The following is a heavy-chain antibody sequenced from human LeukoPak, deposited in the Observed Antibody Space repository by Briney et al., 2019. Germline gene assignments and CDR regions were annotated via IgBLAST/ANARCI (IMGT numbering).Heavy chain of an antibody. CDR3: ARYLDLGAATSGMDV. V-gene: IGHV4-61*01. Sequence: SETLALTRTVSGGSVSSGSYYWNSIRQPPGKGLDWVGYINYSGSTNYNPSLKSRVTISVDTSKNQFSLKLSSVTAADTAVYYCARYLDLGAATSGMDVWGQGTTVTVSS. CDR1: GGSVSSGSYY. D-gene: IGHD2-15*01. J-gene: IGHJ6*02. CDR2: INYSGST.